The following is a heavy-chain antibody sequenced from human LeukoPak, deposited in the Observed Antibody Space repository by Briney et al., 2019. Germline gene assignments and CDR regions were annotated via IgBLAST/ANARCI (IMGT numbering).Heavy chain of an antibody. V-gene: IGHV1-2*02. Sequence: ASVKVSCKASGYTFTGYYMHWVRQAPGQGLEWMGWINPNSGGTNYAQKFQGRATMTRDTSISTAYMELSRLRSDDTAVYYCARVDIVATITFDYWGQGTLVTVSS. CDR1: GYTFTGYY. CDR3: ARVDIVATITFDY. CDR2: INPNSGGT. D-gene: IGHD5-12*01. J-gene: IGHJ4*02.